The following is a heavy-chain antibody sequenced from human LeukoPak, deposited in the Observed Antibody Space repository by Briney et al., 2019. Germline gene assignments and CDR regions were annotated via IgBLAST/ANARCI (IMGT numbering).Heavy chain of an antibody. CDR3: AKVAGSRYFDL. Sequence: SETLSLTCTVSGDSISNSAYYWVWIRQPPGKGLEWIGTITNTGNTYSNPSLKSRVTISIDTSKTQISLNLTSVTAADTAVYYCAKVAGSRYFDLWGRGTLVTVSS. D-gene: IGHD6-19*01. CDR1: GDSISNSAYY. CDR2: ITNTGNT. V-gene: IGHV4-39*07. J-gene: IGHJ2*01.